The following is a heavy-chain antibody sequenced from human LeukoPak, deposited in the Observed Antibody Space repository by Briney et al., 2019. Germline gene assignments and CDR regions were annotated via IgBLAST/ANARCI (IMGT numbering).Heavy chain of an antibody. CDR3: ARDSSGWYYFDY. D-gene: IGHD6-19*01. Sequence: GRSLRLSCAASGFSFKTYAMHWARQAPGKGLEWVSYISRSSGSSIYYADSVKGRFTISRDNAKNSLYLQMNSLRAEDTAVYYCARDSSGWYYFDYWGQGILVTVSS. J-gene: IGHJ4*02. CDR2: ISRSSGSSI. V-gene: IGHV3-48*03. CDR1: GFSFKTYA.